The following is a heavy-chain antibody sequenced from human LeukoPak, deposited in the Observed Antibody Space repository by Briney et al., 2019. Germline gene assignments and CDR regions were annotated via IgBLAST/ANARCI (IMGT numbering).Heavy chain of an antibody. CDR3: ARALAVAGAYSFDY. CDR1: GGSISNYY. Sequence: PSETLSLTCTVSGGSISNYYWGWIRQPPGKGLEWIGSIYHSGSTYYNPSLKSRVTISVDTSKNQFSPKLSSVTAADTAVYYCARALAVAGAYSFDYWGQGTLVTVSS. V-gene: IGHV4-38-2*02. J-gene: IGHJ4*02. D-gene: IGHD6-19*01. CDR2: IYHSGST.